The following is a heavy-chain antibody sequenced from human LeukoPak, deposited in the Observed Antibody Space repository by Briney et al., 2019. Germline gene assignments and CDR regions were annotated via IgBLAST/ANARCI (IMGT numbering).Heavy chain of an antibody. CDR3: AKELAPYYQLHQD. CDR2: VSTDGRGQ. J-gene: IGHJ4*02. V-gene: IGHV3-30*04. Sequence: GGSLRLSCAAYGFTFRSFAMHWVRQAPGKGLEWVAVVSTDGRGQYYADSVKGRFTISRDNSKNTLYLQMNSLRVEDTAVYYCAKELAPYYQLHQDWGQGTLVTVSS. CDR1: GFTFRSFA. D-gene: IGHD2-2*01.